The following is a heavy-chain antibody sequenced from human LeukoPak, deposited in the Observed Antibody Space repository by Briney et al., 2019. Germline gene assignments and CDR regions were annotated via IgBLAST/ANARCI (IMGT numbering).Heavy chain of an antibody. Sequence: GGSLRLSCAASGFTFSSYSMNWVRQAPGKGLEWVSYISSSSSTIYYADSAKGRFTISRDNAKNSLYLQMNSLRAEDTAVYYCARDLGVVSHYYFDYWGQGTLVTVSS. CDR3: ARDLGVVSHYYFDY. CDR1: GFTFSSYS. CDR2: ISSSSSTI. J-gene: IGHJ4*02. V-gene: IGHV3-48*01. D-gene: IGHD2/OR15-2a*01.